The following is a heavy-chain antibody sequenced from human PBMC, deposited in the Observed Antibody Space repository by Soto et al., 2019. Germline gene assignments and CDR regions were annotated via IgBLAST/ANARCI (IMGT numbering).Heavy chain of an antibody. D-gene: IGHD2-21*02. V-gene: IGHV3-48*02. CDR1: GFTFSSYS. CDR2: ISSSSSTI. CDR3: ARFPSRGVTRTNWFDP. J-gene: IGHJ5*02. Sequence: GGSLRLSCAASGFTFSSYSMNWVRQAPGKGLEWVSYISSSSSTIYYADSVKGRFTISRDNAKNSLYLQMNSLRDEDTAVYYCARFPSRGVTRTNWFDPWGQGTLVTV.